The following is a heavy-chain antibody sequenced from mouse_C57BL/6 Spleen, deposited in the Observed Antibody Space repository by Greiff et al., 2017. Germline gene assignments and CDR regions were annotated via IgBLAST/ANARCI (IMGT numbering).Heavy chain of an antibody. CDR1: GYTFTDYY. CDR2: INPNNGGT. J-gene: IGHJ3*01. Sequence: VQLQQSGPELVKPGASVKISCKASGYTFTDYYMNWVKQSHGKSLEWIGDINPNNGGTSYNQKFKGKATLTVDKSSSTAYMELRSLTSDDSAVYYCARDEAWFAYWGQGTLVTVSA. V-gene: IGHV1-26*01. CDR3: ARDEAWFAY.